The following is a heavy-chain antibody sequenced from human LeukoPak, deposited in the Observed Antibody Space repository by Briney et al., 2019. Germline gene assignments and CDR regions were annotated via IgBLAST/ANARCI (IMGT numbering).Heavy chain of an antibody. V-gene: IGHV3-23*01. CDR1: GFTFTNYG. CDR2: ISGRGTNT. Sequence: PGGSLRLSCAASGFTFTNYGMHWVRQAPGKGLEWVADISGRGTNTYYGDSVKGRFTISRDNSKNTLYLQMDSLRDDDTAIYYCAKKTSRGYSSSWYEPFDSWGQGTLVTVSS. J-gene: IGHJ4*02. CDR3: AKKTSRGYSSSWYEPFDS. D-gene: IGHD6-13*01.